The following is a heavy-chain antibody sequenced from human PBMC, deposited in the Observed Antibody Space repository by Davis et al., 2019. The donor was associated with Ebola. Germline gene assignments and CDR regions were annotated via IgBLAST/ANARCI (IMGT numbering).Heavy chain of an antibody. V-gene: IGHV4-59*12. J-gene: IGHJ6*03. CDR3: ARSPRGTAMVRYYHMDV. CDR2: IYYSGST. CDR1: GGSISSYY. D-gene: IGHD5-18*01. Sequence: PSETLSLTCTVSGGSISSYYWSWIRQPPGKGLEWIGYIYYSGSTNYNPSLKSRVTISVDTSKNQFSLKLSSVTAADTAVYYCARSPRGTAMVRYYHMDVWGKGTTVTVSS.